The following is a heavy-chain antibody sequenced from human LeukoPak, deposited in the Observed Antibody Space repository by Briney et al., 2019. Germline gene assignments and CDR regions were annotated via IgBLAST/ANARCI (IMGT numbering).Heavy chain of an antibody. D-gene: IGHD1-26*01. Sequence: SETLSLTCTVSGGSISSYYWSWIRQPPGKGLEWIGYIYYSGSTNYNPSLKSRVTISVDTSKNQFSLKLSSVTAADTAVYYCARGSRGGRPMWELLRVWAFDIWGQGTMVTVSS. CDR2: IYYSGST. J-gene: IGHJ3*02. CDR3: ARGSRGGRPMWELLRVWAFDI. CDR1: GGSISSYY. V-gene: IGHV4-59*12.